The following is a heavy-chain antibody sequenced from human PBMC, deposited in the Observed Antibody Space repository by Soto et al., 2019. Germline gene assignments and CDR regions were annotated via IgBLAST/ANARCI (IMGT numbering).Heavy chain of an antibody. V-gene: IGHV1-18*01. D-gene: IGHD4-17*01. J-gene: IGHJ3*02. CDR2: ISAYNGNT. CDR1: GYTFTSCG. CDR3: ASHDYGDVQDAFDI. Sequence: GASVKVSCNDSGYTFTSCGIRWVRQAPGQGLEWMGWISAYNGNTNYAQKLQGRVTMTTDTSTSTAYMELRSLRSDDTAVYYCASHDYGDVQDAFDIWGQGTMVTVSS.